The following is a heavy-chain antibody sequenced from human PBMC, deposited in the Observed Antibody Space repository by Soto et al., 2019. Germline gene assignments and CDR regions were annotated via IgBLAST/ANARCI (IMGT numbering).Heavy chain of an antibody. Sequence: GVLRLSCAASEFTVSSNYMNWVRQAPGKGLECVSIIYSGGSTYYADSVKGRFTISRDNSKNTLYLQMNSLRADDTAVYYCASRRGYTYGPPDCWGQGTLVTVSS. J-gene: IGHJ4*02. D-gene: IGHD5-18*01. CDR3: ASRRGYTYGPPDC. CDR1: EFTVSSNY. CDR2: IYSGGST. V-gene: IGHV3-53*01.